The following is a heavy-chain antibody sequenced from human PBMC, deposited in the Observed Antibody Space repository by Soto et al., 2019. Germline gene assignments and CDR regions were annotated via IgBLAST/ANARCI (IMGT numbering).Heavy chain of an antibody. D-gene: IGHD3-10*01. CDR2: IIPLFGTP. J-gene: IGHJ4*02. V-gene: IGHV1-69*01. CDR1: GGIFSTYA. CDR3: ARDRDDYGSGNYYNHVDF. Sequence: QVQLVQSGAEVKKPGSSVKVSCKASGGIFSTYAISWLRQAPGQGLEWMGGIIPLFGTPNYAQRFQGRVTITADESTSTAYMERSSLRSEDTAVYYCARDRDDYGSGNYYNHVDFWGQGTLVTVSS.